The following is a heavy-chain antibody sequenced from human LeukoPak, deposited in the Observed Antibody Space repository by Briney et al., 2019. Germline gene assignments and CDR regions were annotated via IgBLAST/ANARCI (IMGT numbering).Heavy chain of an antibody. V-gene: IGHV3-23*01. J-gene: IGHJ4*02. CDR3: AKDRARGGTTDFDY. D-gene: IGHD1-7*01. CDR2: ISGSADST. Sequence: GGSLRLSCAASGFTFSTYAMSWVGQAPGRGLEWVPPISGSADSTYYADSVKGQFAISRDNSKNTLYLQMDSLRAEDTAVYFCAKDRARGGTTDFDYWGQGTLVTVSS. CDR1: GFTFSTYA.